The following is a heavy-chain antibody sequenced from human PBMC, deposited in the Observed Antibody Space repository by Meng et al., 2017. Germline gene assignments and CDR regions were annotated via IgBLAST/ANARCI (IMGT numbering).Heavy chain of an antibody. CDR3: AKGVVPAVNDAFDI. Sequence: SLKISCAASGFTFDDYAMYWVRQAPGKGLEWVSGISWNSGSIGYADSVKGRFTISRDNAKNSLYLQMNSLRAEDMALYYCAKGVVPAVNDAFDIWGQGTMVTVSS. V-gene: IGHV3-9*03. J-gene: IGHJ3*02. D-gene: IGHD2-2*01. CDR1: GFTFDDYA. CDR2: ISWNSGSI.